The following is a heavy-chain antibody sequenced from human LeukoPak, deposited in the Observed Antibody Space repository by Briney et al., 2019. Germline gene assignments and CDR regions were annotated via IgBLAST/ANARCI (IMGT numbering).Heavy chain of an antibody. CDR3: ATRVVITVGFDY. Sequence: SETLSLTCTVSGGSISSSSYYWGWIRQPPGKGLEWIGSIYYSGSTYYNPSLKSRVTISVDKSKNQFSLKLSSVTAADTAVYYCATRVVITVGFDYWGQGTLVTVSS. CDR1: GGSISSSSYY. D-gene: IGHD3-22*01. CDR2: IYYSGST. J-gene: IGHJ4*02. V-gene: IGHV4-39*07.